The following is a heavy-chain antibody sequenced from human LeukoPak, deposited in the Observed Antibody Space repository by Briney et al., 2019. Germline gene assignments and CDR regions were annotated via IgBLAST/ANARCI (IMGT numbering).Heavy chain of an antibody. D-gene: IGHD6-19*01. Sequence: GGSLRLSCAASRFTFSSYAMYWVRQAPGKGLEWVALISYDGNNKDYADSVKGRFTISRDNSKNTLYLQMNSLRAEDTAVYYCARDRYSSGWYVDYWGRGTLVTVSS. CDR2: ISYDGNNK. J-gene: IGHJ4*02. CDR1: RFTFSSYA. CDR3: ARDRYSSGWYVDY. V-gene: IGHV3-30*04.